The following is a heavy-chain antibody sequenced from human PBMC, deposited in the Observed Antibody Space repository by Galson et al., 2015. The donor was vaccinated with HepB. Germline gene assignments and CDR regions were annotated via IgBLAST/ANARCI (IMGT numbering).Heavy chain of an antibody. V-gene: IGHV3-13*04. CDR1: GFTFSNYD. CDR3: ARDGAVAGTGAFDI. J-gene: IGHJ3*02. D-gene: IGHD6-19*01. Sequence: SLRLSCAASGFTFSNYDMFWVRQATGKGLEWVSGIGTISDTFYPGSVKGRFTITRENTKNSLYLQMNSLRAEDTAVYYCARDGAVAGTGAFDIWGQGTMVTVSS. CDR2: IGTISDT.